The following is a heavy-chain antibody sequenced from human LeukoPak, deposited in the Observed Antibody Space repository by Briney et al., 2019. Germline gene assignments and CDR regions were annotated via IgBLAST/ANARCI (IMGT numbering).Heavy chain of an antibody. V-gene: IGHV3-66*04. CDR3: ARLLQWPNWFDP. CDR1: GFTVSSNY. J-gene: IGHJ5*02. CDR2: IYSGGST. D-gene: IGHD3-3*01. Sequence: PGGSLRLSCAASGFTVSSNYMGWVRQAPGKGLEWVSVIYSGGSTYYADSVKGRFAISRDNSKNTLYLQMNSLRADDTAVYYCARLLQWPNWFDPWGQGTLVTVSS.